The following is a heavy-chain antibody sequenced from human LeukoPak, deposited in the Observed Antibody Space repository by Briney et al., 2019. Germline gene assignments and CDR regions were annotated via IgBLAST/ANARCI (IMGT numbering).Heavy chain of an antibody. CDR3: ARSSRSSWYGFGP. D-gene: IGHD6-13*01. Sequence: ASVKVSCKASGYTFTGYYMHWVRQAPGQGLEWMGWINPNSGGTNYAQKFQGRVTMTRDTSISTAYMELSRLRSDDTAVYYCARSSRSSWYGFGPWGQGTLATVSS. J-gene: IGHJ5*02. V-gene: IGHV1-2*02. CDR2: INPNSGGT. CDR1: GYTFTGYY.